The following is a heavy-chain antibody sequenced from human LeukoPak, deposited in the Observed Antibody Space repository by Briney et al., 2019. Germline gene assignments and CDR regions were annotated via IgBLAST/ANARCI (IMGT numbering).Heavy chain of an antibody. D-gene: IGHD6-13*01. CDR2: MNPNSGNT. CDR1: GYIFNSYD. V-gene: IGHV1-8*01. J-gene: IGHJ4*02. Sequence: ASVKVSCEASGYIFNSYDMNWVRQAPGHGLEWIGWMNPNSGNTGYAQKFQGRVTMTRDTSISTFYMELSSLRSEDTAVYYCARGRIAAAGKGARNLFDYWGQGTLVTVSS. CDR3: ARGRIAAAGKGARNLFDY.